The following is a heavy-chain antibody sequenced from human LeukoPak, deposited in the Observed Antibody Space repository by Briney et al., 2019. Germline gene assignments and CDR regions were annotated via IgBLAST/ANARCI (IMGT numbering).Heavy chain of an antibody. CDR1: GFTFSSYA. J-gene: IGHJ3*02. Sequence: PGGSLRLSCAASGFTFSSYAMSWVRQAPGKGLEWVSSISSSSSYIYYADSVKGRFTISRDNAKNSLYLQMNSLRAEDTAVYYCARALYVPHDAFDIWGHGTMVTVSS. D-gene: IGHD2-2*02. CDR2: ISSSSSYI. V-gene: IGHV3-21*01. CDR3: ARALYVPHDAFDI.